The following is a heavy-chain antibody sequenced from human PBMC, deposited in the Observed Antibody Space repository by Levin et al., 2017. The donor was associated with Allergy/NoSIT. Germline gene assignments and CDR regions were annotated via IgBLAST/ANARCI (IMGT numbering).Heavy chain of an antibody. V-gene: IGHV3-11*01. D-gene: IGHD3-22*01. CDR1: GFTFSDYY. J-gene: IGHJ4*02. CDR2: ISGTGSTI. Sequence: GGSLRLSCGASGFTFSDYYMTWIRQAPGKGLEWVSYISGTGSTIYYADSVKGRFTISRDNAKKSLYVQMNSLRVEDTAVYYCARAGNYLYYDSSGYYGGFDYWGQGTLVTVSS. CDR3: ARAGNYLYYDSSGYYGGFDY.